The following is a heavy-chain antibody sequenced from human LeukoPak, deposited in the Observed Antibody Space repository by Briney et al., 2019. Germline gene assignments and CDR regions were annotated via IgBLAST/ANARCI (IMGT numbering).Heavy chain of an antibody. CDR3: ARVNRVIQLWSDYYYMDV. V-gene: IGHV4-61*02. Sequence: SQTLSLTCTVSSGSISSSNYYWSWIRQPAGGGLEWIGRISTIGITNYNPSLISRVTISVDTSKNQFSLKLSSVTAADTAVYYCARVNRVIQLWSDYYYMDVWGKGTTVTVSS. CDR1: SGSISSSNYY. D-gene: IGHD5-18*01. CDR2: ISTIGIT. J-gene: IGHJ6*03.